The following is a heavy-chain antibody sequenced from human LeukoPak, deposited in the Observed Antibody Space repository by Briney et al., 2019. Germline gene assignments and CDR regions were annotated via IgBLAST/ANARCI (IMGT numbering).Heavy chain of an antibody. V-gene: IGHV4-38-2*02. CDR3: ARGLLDYDTVFDS. J-gene: IGHJ4*02. Sequence: SETLSLICTVSGYSIRSGSFWGWLRLPPGRGLEYIGTIFRSGAADYSPSLQSRVTMSVDPSKNQFSLKLNSVTAADTALYYCARGLLDYDTVFDSWGQGTLVTVSA. CDR2: IFRSGAA. CDR1: GYSIRSGSF. D-gene: IGHD2-21*02.